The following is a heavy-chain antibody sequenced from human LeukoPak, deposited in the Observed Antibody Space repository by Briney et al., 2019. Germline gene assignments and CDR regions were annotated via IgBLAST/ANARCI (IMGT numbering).Heavy chain of an antibody. CDR2: IYHSGDT. V-gene: IGHV4-34*01. D-gene: IGHD5-24*01. J-gene: IGHJ4*02. Sequence: GTLRLSCAASGFTFSSYGMRWVRQAPGKGLEWIGEIYHSGDTNYNPPLKSRVTISVDTSKNQFSLKLSSVTAADTAVYYCARHRSKWLQSSFDYWGQGTLVTVSS. CDR1: GFTFSSYG. CDR3: ARHRSKWLQSSFDY.